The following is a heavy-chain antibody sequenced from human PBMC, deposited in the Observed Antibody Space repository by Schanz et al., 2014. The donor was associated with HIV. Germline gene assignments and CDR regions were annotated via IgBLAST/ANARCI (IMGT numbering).Heavy chain of an antibody. J-gene: IGHJ4*02. CDR3: ARGAAEMATMTPWRY. Sequence: QVQLVQSGAEVKKPGASVTVSCKTSEKTFSDIDINWVRQGTGQGLEWMGWISAYNGNTNYAQKPQGRVTLTTDPSTSTAYMDLRSLRSDDTAVYACARGAAEMATMTPWRYWGQGTLVTVSS. D-gene: IGHD5-12*01. CDR2: ISAYNGNT. V-gene: IGHV1-18*01. CDR1: EKTFSDID.